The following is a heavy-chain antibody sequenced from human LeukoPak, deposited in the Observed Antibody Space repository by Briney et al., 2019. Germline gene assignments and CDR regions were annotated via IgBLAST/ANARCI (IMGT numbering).Heavy chain of an antibody. D-gene: IGHD4-23*01. J-gene: IGHJ4*02. CDR2: INPNSGDT. CDR1: GYTFTGYY. V-gene: IGHV1-2*02. CDR3: ARDPPKAWGGTTGVYDY. Sequence: GASVKVSCKASGYTFTGYYMHWVRQAPGQGLEWMGWINPNSGDTKYSQKCEGRVTMTRDTSISTAYMELSRLRSDDTAVYSCARDPPKAWGGTTGVYDYWGQGTLVTVSS.